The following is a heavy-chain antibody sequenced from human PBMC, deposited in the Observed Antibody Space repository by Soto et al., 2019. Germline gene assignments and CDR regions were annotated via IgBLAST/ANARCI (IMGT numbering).Heavy chain of an antibody. Sequence: SETLSLTCAVFGGSFSGYYWSWIRQPPGKGLEWIGEIDHSGSTNYNPSLKSRVTTSVDTSKNQFSLKLTSVTAADTAVYYCARQLSGYDSWFDPWGQGTLVTVSS. CDR2: IDHSGST. CDR3: ARQLSGYDSWFDP. D-gene: IGHD5-12*01. J-gene: IGHJ5*02. V-gene: IGHV4-34*01. CDR1: GGSFSGYY.